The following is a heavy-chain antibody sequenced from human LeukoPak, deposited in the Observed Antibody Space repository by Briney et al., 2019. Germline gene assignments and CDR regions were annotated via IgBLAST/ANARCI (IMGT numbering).Heavy chain of an antibody. Sequence: SETLSLTCAVSTYSISDGYYWGWIRQPPGKRLEWIGNIYHDGSAYYTPSLESRVTMSIDTSKNQFSLKLTSMTAADTAVYYCARKPIVGRAWYYFDYWGQGTLVTVSS. CDR2: IYHDGSA. CDR1: TYSISDGYY. D-gene: IGHD6-19*01. CDR3: ARKPIVGRAWYYFDY. V-gene: IGHV4-38-2*01. J-gene: IGHJ4*02.